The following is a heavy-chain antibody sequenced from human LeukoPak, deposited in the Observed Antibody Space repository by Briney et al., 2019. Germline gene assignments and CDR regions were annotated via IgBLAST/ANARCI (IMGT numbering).Heavy chain of an antibody. CDR2: INHSGST. D-gene: IGHD2-2*01. CDR1: GGSFSGYY. Sequence: PSETLSLTCAVYGGSFSGYYWSWIRQPPGKGLEWIGEINHSGSTNYNPSLKSRVTISVDTSKNQFSLKLSSVTAADTAVYYCARGISIYMDVWGKGTTVTVSS. J-gene: IGHJ6*03. CDR3: ARGISIYMDV. V-gene: IGHV4-34*01.